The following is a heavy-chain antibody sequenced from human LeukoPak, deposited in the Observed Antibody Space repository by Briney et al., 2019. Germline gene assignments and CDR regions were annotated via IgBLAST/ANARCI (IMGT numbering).Heavy chain of an antibody. D-gene: IGHD5-18*01. CDR3: ARSPWIQLWLGAFDI. CDR2: IYHSGST. CDR1: GYSISSGYY. J-gene: IGHJ3*02. Sequence: SETLSLTCAVSGYSISSGYYWGWIRQPPGKGLEWIGSIYHSGSTYYNPSLKSRVTISVDTSKNQFYLKLSSVTAADTAVYYCARSPWIQLWLGAFDIWGQGTMVTVSS. V-gene: IGHV4-38-2*01.